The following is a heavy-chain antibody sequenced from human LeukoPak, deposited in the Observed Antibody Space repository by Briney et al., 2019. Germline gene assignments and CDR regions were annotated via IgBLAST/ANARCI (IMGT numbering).Heavy chain of an antibody. CDR1: GGTFSSYA. Sequence: ASVKVSCKASGGTFSSYAISWVRQAPGQGLEWMGWINPNSGGTNYAQEFQGRVTMTRDTSISTAYMELSRLRSDDTAVYYCARVYQTLEWDAFDIWGQGTMVTVSS. CDR2: INPNSGGT. CDR3: ARVYQTLEWDAFDI. D-gene: IGHD3-3*01. J-gene: IGHJ3*02. V-gene: IGHV1-2*02.